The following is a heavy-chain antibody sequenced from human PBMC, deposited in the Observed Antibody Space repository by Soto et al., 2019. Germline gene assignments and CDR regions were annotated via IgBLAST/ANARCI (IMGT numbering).Heavy chain of an antibody. CDR1: EFTFSSNA. CDR3: AKDQSTNSRSYHALDV. Sequence: QVQLVESGGGVVQPGESLRLSCAASEFTFSSNAMHWVRQAPGKGLEWVAVDSNDGSNKYYADSVKGRFTISRDNSKNTLNLQMNSLRAEDTAVYYCAKDQSTNSRSYHALDVWGQGTTVTVSS. D-gene: IGHD2-8*01. CDR2: DSNDGSNK. J-gene: IGHJ6*02. V-gene: IGHV3-30*18.